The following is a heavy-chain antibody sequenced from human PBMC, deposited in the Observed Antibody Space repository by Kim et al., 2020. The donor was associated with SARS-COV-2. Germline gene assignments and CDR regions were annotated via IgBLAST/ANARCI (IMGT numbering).Heavy chain of an antibody. V-gene: IGHV3-9*01. CDR2: ISWNSGSI. CDR3: AKEAAAGPRFDY. Sequence: GGSLRLSCAASGFTFDDYAMHWVRQAPGKGLEWVSGISWNSGSIGYADSVKGRFTISRDNAKNSLYLQMNSLRAEDTALYYCAKEAAAGPRFDYWGQGTLVTVSS. J-gene: IGHJ4*02. D-gene: IGHD6-13*01. CDR1: GFTFDDYA.